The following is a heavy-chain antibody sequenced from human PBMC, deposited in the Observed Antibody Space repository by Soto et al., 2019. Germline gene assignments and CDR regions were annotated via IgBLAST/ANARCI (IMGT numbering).Heavy chain of an antibody. D-gene: IGHD2-8*01. Sequence: DSVKGQFTISRDNAKSAVYLQMNSLRAEDTAVYYCASGFRNGFNVWGQGTTVSVSS. J-gene: IGHJ6*02. CDR3: ASGFRNGFNV. V-gene: IGHV3-21*01.